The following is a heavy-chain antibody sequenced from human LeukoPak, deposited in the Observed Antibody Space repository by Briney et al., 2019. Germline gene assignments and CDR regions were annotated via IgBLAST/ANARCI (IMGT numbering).Heavy chain of an antibody. V-gene: IGHV4-34*01. CDR2: INHSGST. CDR1: GGSFSGYY. Sequence: SETLSLTCAVYGGSFSGYYWSWIRQTPGKGLEWIGEINHSGSTNYNPSLKSRVTISVDTSKNQFSLKLSSVTAADTAVYYCAREGSEQWIDYWGQGTLVTVSS. D-gene: IGHD6-19*01. CDR3: AREGSEQWIDY. J-gene: IGHJ4*02.